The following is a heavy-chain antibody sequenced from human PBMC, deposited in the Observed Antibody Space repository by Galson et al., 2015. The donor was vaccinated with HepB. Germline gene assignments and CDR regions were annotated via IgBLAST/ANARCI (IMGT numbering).Heavy chain of an antibody. CDR2: IWYDGSNK. V-gene: IGHV3-33*01. Sequence: SLRLSCAASGFTFSSYGMHWVRQAPGKGLEWVAVIWYDGSNKYYADSVKGRFTISRDNSKNTLYLQMNSLRAEDTAVYYCARDEVIGRGYRGYYYYYVDVWGKGTTVTVSS. J-gene: IGHJ6*03. CDR3: ARDEVIGRGYRGYYYYYVDV. D-gene: IGHD3-16*02. CDR1: GFTFSSYG.